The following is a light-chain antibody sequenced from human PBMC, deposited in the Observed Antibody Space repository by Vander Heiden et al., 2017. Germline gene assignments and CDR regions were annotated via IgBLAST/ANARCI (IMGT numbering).Light chain of an antibody. J-gene: IGKJ1*01. Sequence: DIQMTQSPSTLSASVGDRATITCRASHSISAWLAWYQQKPGKAPNLLIFDGSTLETGVPSRFSGSGSGTEFTLTISSLQPDDFATYYCQQYDSYSWTVGQGNKVEIK. CDR3: QQYDSYSWT. CDR2: DGS. CDR1: HSISAW. V-gene: IGKV1-5*01.